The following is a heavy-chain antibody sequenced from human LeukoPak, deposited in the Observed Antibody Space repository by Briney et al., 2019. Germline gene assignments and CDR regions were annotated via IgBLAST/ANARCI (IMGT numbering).Heavy chain of an antibody. Sequence: GGSLRLSCAASGFTFSSYWMHWVRQVPGKGLEWVSVIYSGGSTYYADSVKGRFTISRDNSKNTLYLQMNSLRAEDTAVYYCAREYRGEYYFAYWGQGTLVTVSS. CDR3: AREYRGEYYFAY. J-gene: IGHJ4*02. CDR2: IYSGGST. V-gene: IGHV3-66*01. CDR1: GFTFSSYW. D-gene: IGHD3-10*01.